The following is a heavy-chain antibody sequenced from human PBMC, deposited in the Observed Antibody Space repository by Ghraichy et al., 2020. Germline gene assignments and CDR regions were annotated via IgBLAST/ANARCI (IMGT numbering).Heavy chain of an antibody. CDR2: IDWDDDK. CDR1: GFSLSTSGMC. J-gene: IGHJ6*02. Sequence: SGPTLVKPTQTLTLTCTFSGFSLSTSGMCVSWIRQPPGKALEWLARIDWDDDKYYSTSLKTRLTISKDTSKNQVVLTMTNMDPVDTATYYCARIRVGARGHDYYGMDVWGQGTTVTVSS. CDR3: ARIRVGARGHDYYGMDV. D-gene: IGHD1-26*01. V-gene: IGHV2-70*11.